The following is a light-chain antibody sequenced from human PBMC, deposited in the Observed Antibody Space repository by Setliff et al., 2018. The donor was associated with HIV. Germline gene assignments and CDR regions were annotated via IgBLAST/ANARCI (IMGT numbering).Light chain of an antibody. J-gene: IGLJ2*01. CDR1: SSDIGDYES. CDR3: SSYAGSDTWI. CDR2: DVT. Sequence: ALAQPASVSGSPAQSITISCTGSSSDIGDYESVSWYQQHPGEVPKLIIYDVTKRPSGISNRFSASKSGNTASLTISGLQAEDEVRYYCSSYAGSDTWIFGGGTKVTVL. V-gene: IGLV2-23*02.